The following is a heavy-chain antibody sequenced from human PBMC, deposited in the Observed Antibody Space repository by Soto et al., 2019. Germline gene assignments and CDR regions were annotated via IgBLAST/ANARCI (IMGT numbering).Heavy chain of an antibody. V-gene: IGHV4-59*08. J-gene: IGHJ4*02. Sequence: SETLSLTCTVSGGSISSYYWSWIRQPPGKGLEWIGYIYYSGSTNYNPSLKSRVTISVDTSKNQFSLKLSSVTAADTAVYYCARHGYYYDSSGYSTPDYWGQGTLVTVSS. CDR2: IYYSGST. CDR3: ARHGYYYDSSGYSTPDY. D-gene: IGHD3-22*01. CDR1: GGSISSYY.